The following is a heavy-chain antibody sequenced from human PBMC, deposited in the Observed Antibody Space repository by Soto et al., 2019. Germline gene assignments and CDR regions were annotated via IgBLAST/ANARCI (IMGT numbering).Heavy chain of an antibody. D-gene: IGHD2-2*01. CDR2: IRSKAYGGTT. V-gene: IGHV3-49*03. J-gene: IGHJ4*02. CDR1: GFTFGDYA. CDR3: TRERDIVVVPAALGEEV. Sequence: GGSLRLSCTASGFTFGDYAMSWFRQAPGKGLEWVGFIRSKAYGGTTEYAASVKGRFTISRDDSKSIAYLQMNSLKTEDTAVYYCTRERDIVVVPAALGEEVWGQGTLVTVSS.